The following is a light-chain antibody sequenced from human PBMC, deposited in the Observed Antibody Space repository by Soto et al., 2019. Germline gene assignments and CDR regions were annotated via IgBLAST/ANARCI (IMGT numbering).Light chain of an antibody. Sequence: QSALPQTPSASGSPGQPVTISCTGSSNDIGGYDYVSWYQHHPGRTPKLIIYEVNKRPSGVPDRFSGSKSGNTASLTVSGLQAEDGADYYCISYAVKKNFFVYXSWTTVTVL. CDR1: SNDIGGYDY. V-gene: IGLV2-8*01. CDR3: ISYAVKKNFFV. CDR2: EVN. J-gene: IGLJ1*01.